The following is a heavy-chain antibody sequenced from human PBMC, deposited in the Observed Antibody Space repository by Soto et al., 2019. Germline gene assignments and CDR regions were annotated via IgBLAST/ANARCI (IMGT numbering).Heavy chain of an antibody. CDR2: IIPVFGTT. V-gene: IGHV1-69*13. D-gene: IGHD3-16*01. CDR1: GGLFSSFA. CDR3: ARGGGPYVWFNEF. Sequence: SVKVSCKDSGGLFSSFAISWVRQAPGQGLEWMGGIIPVFGTTNYAQKFQGRVTITADESTNTAYMELSSLTSDDTAMYYCARGGGPYVWFNEFWGQGTQVTVSS. J-gene: IGHJ4*02.